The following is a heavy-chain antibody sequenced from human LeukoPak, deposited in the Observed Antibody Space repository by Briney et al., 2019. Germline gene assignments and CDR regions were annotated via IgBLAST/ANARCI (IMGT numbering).Heavy chain of an antibody. CDR2: ISWNGGNI. J-gene: IGHJ4*02. CDR3: AKVSIRGRRFDYFDL. CDR1: GFNFDDFA. D-gene: IGHD3-10*01. Sequence: TGGSLRLSCAASGFNFDDFAMHWVRQAPGKGLEWVSGISWNGGNIEYVDSVKGRFTISRDNAKNSLYLQMNALRTEDTAFYYCAKVSIRGRRFDYFDLWGQGTLVTVSS. V-gene: IGHV3-9*01.